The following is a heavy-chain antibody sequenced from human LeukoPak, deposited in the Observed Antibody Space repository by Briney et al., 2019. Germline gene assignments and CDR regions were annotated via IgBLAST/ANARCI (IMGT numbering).Heavy chain of an antibody. Sequence: GGSLRLSCAASGFTFSSYAMSWVRQAPGKGLEWVSAISGSGGSTYYADSVKGRFTISRDNSNNTLYLQMNSLRAEDTAVYYCAKLDGSSWLYYFDYWGQGTLVTVSS. CDR2: ISGSGGST. CDR1: GFTFSSYA. J-gene: IGHJ4*02. CDR3: AKLDGSSWLYYFDY. V-gene: IGHV3-23*01. D-gene: IGHD6-13*01.